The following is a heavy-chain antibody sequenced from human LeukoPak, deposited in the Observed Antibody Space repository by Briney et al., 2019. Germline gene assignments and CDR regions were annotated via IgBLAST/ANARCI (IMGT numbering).Heavy chain of an antibody. CDR2: INHSGST. D-gene: IGHD6-19*01. V-gene: IGHV4-34*01. Sequence: SETLSLTCTVSGGPFTMYYWTWIRQSPGKGLEWLGEINHSGSTKYNPSLTSRASISVDTSKNQFSLRLTSVTAADTAVYYCARRGGWSNFDYWGQGTLVTVSS. CDR3: ARRGGWSNFDY. CDR1: GGPFTMYY. J-gene: IGHJ4*02.